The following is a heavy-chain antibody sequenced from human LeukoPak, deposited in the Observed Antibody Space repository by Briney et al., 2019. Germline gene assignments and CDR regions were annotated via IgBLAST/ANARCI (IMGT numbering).Heavy chain of an antibody. Sequence: ASVKVSCKASGYTXTSYYMHWVRQAPGQGLEWMGIINPNGGATSYAQKFQGRVTMARDTSTSTVYMELSSLTSEDTAVYYCARAANTFGDEFDYWGQGTLVTVSS. V-gene: IGHV1-46*01. CDR2: INPNGGAT. CDR1: GYTXTSYY. J-gene: IGHJ4*02. CDR3: ARAANTFGDEFDY. D-gene: IGHD3-16*01.